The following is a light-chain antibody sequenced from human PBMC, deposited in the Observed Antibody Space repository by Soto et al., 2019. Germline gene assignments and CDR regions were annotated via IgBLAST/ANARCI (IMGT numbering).Light chain of an antibody. V-gene: IGLV1-47*02. CDR2: NNN. Sequence: QSVLTQPPSTSGTPGQRVTNSCSGSSSNIGSSYVFWFQHLPGTAPKLLMYNNNQRPSGVPDRVSASKSGTSASLAISGLRSEDEADYYCAAWDDRVSGYVFGTGTKSPS. J-gene: IGLJ1*01. CDR3: AAWDDRVSGYV. CDR1: SSNIGSSY.